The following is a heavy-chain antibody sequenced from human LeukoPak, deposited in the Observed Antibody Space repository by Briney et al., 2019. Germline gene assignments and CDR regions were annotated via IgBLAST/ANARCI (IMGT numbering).Heavy chain of an antibody. CDR1: GGSISSYY. CDR3: ARDTYGDYAYDY. V-gene: IGHV4-59*01. D-gene: IGHD4-17*01. CDR2: IYYSGST. Sequence: PSETLSLTCTVSGGSISSYYWSWIRQPPGKGLEWIGYIYYSGSTNYNPSLKSRVTISVDTSKNQFSLKLSSVTAADTAVYYCARDTYGDYAYDYWGQETLVTVSS. J-gene: IGHJ4*02.